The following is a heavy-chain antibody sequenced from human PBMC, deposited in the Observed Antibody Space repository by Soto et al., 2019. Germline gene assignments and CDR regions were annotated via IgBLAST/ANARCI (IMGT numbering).Heavy chain of an antibody. CDR3: ARQAGACGYYMDF. CDR1: GGSISTSYYY. Sequence: QLQLQESGPGLVKPSETLSLTCTVSGGSISTSYYYWGWIRQSPGKGLEWIGAIYYTGTTYYNPPLQSRATIPVDTSKNQFSLKMGSVPAADTAVYFGARQAGACGYYMDFW. J-gene: IGHJ6*03. V-gene: IGHV4-39*01. D-gene: IGHD2-21*01. CDR2: IYYTGTT.